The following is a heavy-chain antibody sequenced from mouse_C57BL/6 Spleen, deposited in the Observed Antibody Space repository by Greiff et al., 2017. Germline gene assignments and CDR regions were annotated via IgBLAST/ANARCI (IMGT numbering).Heavy chain of an antibody. D-gene: IGHD1-2*01. CDR2: IDPENGDT. CDR3: TGGRPWFAY. Sequence: EVQLQQSGAELVRPGASVKLSCTASGFNIKDDYMHWVKQRPEQGLEWIGWIDPENGDTEYASKFQGKATITADTSSNTAYLQLSSLTSEDTAVYYCTGGRPWFAYGGQGTLVTVSA. J-gene: IGHJ3*01. CDR1: GFNIKDDY. V-gene: IGHV14-4*01.